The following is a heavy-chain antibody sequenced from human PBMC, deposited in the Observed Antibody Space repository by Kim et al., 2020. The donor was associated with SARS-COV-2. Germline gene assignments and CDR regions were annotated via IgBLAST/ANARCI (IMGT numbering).Heavy chain of an antibody. CDR2: ISYDGSNK. J-gene: IGHJ3*02. CDR3: ARSPSSSWYGDAFDI. V-gene: IGHV3-30*04. CDR1: GFTFSSYA. Sequence: GGSLRLSCAASGFTFSSYAMHWVRQAPGKGLEWVAVISYDGSNKYYADSVKGRFTISRDNSKNTLYLQMNSLRAEDTAVYYCARSPSSSWYGDAFDIWGQGTMVTVSS. D-gene: IGHD6-13*01.